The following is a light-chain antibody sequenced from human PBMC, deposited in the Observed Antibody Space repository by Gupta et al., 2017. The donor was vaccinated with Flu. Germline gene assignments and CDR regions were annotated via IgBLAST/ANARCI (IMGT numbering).Light chain of an antibody. J-gene: IGLJ3*02. CDR2: SNS. CDR1: SSNIGSNP. Sequence: QSVLTQPPSASGTPGPRVTISCSGSSSNIGSNPVNWFQQLPGTAPKFFMYSNSQRPSGVPDRFAGSKSGTSASLAISGLQSEDEAEYYCAAWDDSVDGWVFGGGTRLTVL. CDR3: AAWDDSVDGWV. V-gene: IGLV1-44*01.